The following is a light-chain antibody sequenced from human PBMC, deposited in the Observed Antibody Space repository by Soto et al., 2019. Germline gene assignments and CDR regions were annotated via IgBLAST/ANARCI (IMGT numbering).Light chain of an antibody. V-gene: IGLV2-14*03. Sequence: QSVLTQPASVSGSPGQSITISCTGTSSDVGGYNYVSWYQHHPGKAPKLMIFDVSNRPSGVSNRFSGSKSGNSASLTISGLQSEDEADYYCAAWDDSLNGPVFGTGTKVTVL. CDR2: DVS. CDR3: AAWDDSLNGPV. J-gene: IGLJ1*01. CDR1: SSDVGGYNY.